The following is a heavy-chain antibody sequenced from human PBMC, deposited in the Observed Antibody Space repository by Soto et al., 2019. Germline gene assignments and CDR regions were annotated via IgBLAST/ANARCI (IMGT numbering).Heavy chain of an antibody. CDR3: ARAFGVVTPFDY. J-gene: IGHJ4*02. Sequence: GGSLRLSCAASGFTFSSYSMNWVRQAPGKGLEWVSSISSSSSYIYYADSVKGRFTISRDNAKNSLYLQMNSLRAEDTAVYYCARAFGVVTPFDYWGQGTLVTVSS. D-gene: IGHD3-3*01. CDR1: GFTFSSYS. CDR2: ISSSSSYI. V-gene: IGHV3-21*01.